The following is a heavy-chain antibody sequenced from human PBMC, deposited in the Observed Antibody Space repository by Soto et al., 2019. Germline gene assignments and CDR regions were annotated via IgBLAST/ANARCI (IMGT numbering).Heavy chain of an antibody. J-gene: IGHJ6*02. CDR1: GYSFTSYW. D-gene: IGHD6-19*01. CDR2: IYPGDSDT. Sequence: PGESLKISCKGSGYSFTSYWIGWVRQMPGKGLGWMGIIYPGDSDTRYSPSFQGQVTISADKSISTAYLQWSSLKASDTAMYYCARLSVAEILGPYGMDVWGQGTTVTVSS. V-gene: IGHV5-51*01. CDR3: ARLSVAEILGPYGMDV.